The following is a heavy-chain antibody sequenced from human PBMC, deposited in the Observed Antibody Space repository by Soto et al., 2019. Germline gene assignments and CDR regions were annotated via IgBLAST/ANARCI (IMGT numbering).Heavy chain of an antibody. CDR2: INPSSGET. D-gene: IGHD6-13*01. V-gene: IGHV1-18*01. CDR3: ASDWYPRFDP. J-gene: IGHJ5*02. Sequence: QIQLVQSGGEERTPGASVKVSCKASGYTLSSYGITWVRQAPGQGLEWLGWINPSSGETNYAQKFQGRVTVTTDTSTTTGYMELRNLTFDDTAVYYCASDWYPRFDPWGQGTLVTVSS. CDR1: GYTLSSYG.